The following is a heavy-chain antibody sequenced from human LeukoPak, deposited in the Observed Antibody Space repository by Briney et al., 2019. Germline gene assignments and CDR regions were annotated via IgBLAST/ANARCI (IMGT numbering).Heavy chain of an antibody. J-gene: IGHJ5*02. CDR3: ARGRDILTINWFDP. D-gene: IGHD5-12*01. V-gene: IGHV1-69*06. Sequence: VASVKVSCKASGGTFGSYAISWVRQAPGQGLEWMGGIIPIFGTANYAQKFQGRVTITADKSTSTAYMELSRLRSEDTAVYYCARGRDILTINWFDPWGQGTLVTVSS. CDR2: IIPIFGTA. CDR1: GGTFGSYA.